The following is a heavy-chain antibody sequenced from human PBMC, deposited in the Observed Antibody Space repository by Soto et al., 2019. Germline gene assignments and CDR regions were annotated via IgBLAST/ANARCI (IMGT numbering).Heavy chain of an antibody. J-gene: IGHJ5*02. V-gene: IGHV1-69*02. CDR2: IIPILGIA. CDR3: AGAWKVVVAATEWFDP. Sequence: GASVKVSCKASGGTFSSYTISWVRQAPGQGLEWMGRIIPILGIANYAQKFQGRVTITADKSTSTAYMELSSLRSEDTAVYYCAGAWKVVVAATEWFDPWGQGTLVTVSS. D-gene: IGHD2-15*01. CDR1: GGTFSSYT.